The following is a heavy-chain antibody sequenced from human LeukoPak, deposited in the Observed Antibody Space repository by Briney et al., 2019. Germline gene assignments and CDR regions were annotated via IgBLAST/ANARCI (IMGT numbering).Heavy chain of an antibody. CDR3: ATQVSYYFDY. CDR2: FDPEDGET. D-gene: IGHD2-8*01. J-gene: IGHJ4*02. V-gene: IGHV1-24*01. CDR1: GYTLTELS. Sequence: ASVKVSCRVSGYTLTELSMHWMRQAPGKGLEWMGGFDPEDGETIYAQKFQGRVTMTEDTSTDTAYMELSSLRSEDTAVYYCATQVSYYFDYWGQGTLVTVSS.